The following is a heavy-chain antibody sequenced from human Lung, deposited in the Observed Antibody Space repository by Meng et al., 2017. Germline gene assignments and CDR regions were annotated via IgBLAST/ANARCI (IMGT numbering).Heavy chain of an antibody. V-gene: IGHV4-34*01. D-gene: IGHD4-11*01. CDR1: GGSFSDSY. CDR3: ARGPTTMAHDFDY. J-gene: IGHJ4*02. CDR2: INHSGST. Sequence: VQLKEGGAGRLKPSEALSLPCVVSGGSFSDSYWGWIRQPPGKGLEWIGEINHSGSTNYNPSLESRATISVDTSQNNLSLKLSSVTAADSAVYYCARGPTTMAHDFDYWGQGTLVTVSS.